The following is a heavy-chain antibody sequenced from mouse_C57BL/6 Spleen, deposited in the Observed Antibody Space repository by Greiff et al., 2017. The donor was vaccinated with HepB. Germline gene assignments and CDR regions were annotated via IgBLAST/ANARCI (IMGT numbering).Heavy chain of an antibody. V-gene: IGHV1-52*01. CDR3: ARARGYDWFAY. Sequence: QVQLQQPGAELVRPGSSVKLSCKASGYTFTSYWMHWVKQRPIQGLEWIGNIDPSDSETHYNQKFKDKATLTVDKSSSTAYMQLSSLTSEDSAVYYCARARGYDWFAYWGQGTLVTVSA. J-gene: IGHJ3*01. D-gene: IGHD2-2*01. CDR2: IDPSDSET. CDR1: GYTFTSYW.